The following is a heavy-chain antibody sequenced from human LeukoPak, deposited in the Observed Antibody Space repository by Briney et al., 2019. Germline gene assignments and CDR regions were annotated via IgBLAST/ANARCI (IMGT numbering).Heavy chain of an antibody. CDR2: INPHSGGT. Sequence: ASVKVSCKTSGYMFTTYYPHWVRQAPGQGLEWMGWINPHSGGTNYAQKFQGRVTMTRDTSISTAYMELSRLRSDDTAVYYCAREISLTMVRGVISSRDAFDIWGQGTMVTVSS. CDR1: GYMFTTYY. D-gene: IGHD3-10*01. V-gene: IGHV1-2*02. J-gene: IGHJ3*02. CDR3: AREISLTMVRGVISSRDAFDI.